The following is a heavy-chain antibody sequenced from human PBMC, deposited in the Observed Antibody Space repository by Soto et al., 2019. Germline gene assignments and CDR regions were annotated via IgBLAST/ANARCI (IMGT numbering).Heavy chain of an antibody. CDR1: GGSFSGYY. CDR2: INHSGST. Sequence: SETLSLTCAVYGGSFSGYYWSWIRRPPGKGLEWIGEINHSGSTNYNPSLKSRVTISVDTSKNQFSLKLSSVTAADTAVYYCARGVRYSSSWYRSGKYFQHWGQGTLVTVSS. D-gene: IGHD6-13*01. J-gene: IGHJ1*01. V-gene: IGHV4-34*01. CDR3: ARGVRYSSSWYRSGKYFQH.